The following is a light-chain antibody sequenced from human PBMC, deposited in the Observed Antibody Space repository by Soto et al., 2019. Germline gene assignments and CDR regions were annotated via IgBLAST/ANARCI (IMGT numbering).Light chain of an antibody. V-gene: IGLV2-11*01. Sequence: QSALTQPRSVSGSPGQSVTISCTGTSSDVGIYNYVSWYQHHPGKAPKLIIYDVIKRPSGVPDRFSGSKSGITASLTISGLQADDEADYYCCSYAATSTLVFDGGTKLTVL. CDR1: SSDVGIYNY. J-gene: IGLJ3*02. CDR2: DVI. CDR3: CSYAATSTLV.